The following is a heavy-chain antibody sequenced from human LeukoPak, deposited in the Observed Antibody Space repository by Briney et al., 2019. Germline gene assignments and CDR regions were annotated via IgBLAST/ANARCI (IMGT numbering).Heavy chain of an antibody. D-gene: IGHD3-9*01. V-gene: IGHV3-15*01. CDR3: TTAPYDILTGYPPPDV. CDR2: IKSKTDGGTT. J-gene: IGHJ6*02. Sequence: AGSLRLSCAASGFTFSNAWLSELRQAPGKGLEGVGRIKSKTDGGTTDYAAPVKGRFTISRDDSKNTLYLQMNSLKTEDTAVYYCTTAPYDILTGYPPPDVWGQGTTVTVSS. CDR1: GFTFSNAW.